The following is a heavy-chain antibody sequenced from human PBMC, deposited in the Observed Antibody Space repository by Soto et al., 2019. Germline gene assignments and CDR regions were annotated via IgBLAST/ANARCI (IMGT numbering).Heavy chain of an antibody. Sequence: PGGSLRLSCEASGFTFHNYAMHWVRQAPGKGLEWVAVISYDGSNKYYADSVKGRFTISRDNSKNTLYLQMNSLRAEDTAVYYCAKDNSLLWFGELLYYFDYWGQGTLVTVSS. CDR3: AKDNSLLWFGELLYYFDY. CDR1: GFTFHNYA. J-gene: IGHJ4*02. V-gene: IGHV3-30*18. CDR2: ISYDGSNK. D-gene: IGHD3-10*01.